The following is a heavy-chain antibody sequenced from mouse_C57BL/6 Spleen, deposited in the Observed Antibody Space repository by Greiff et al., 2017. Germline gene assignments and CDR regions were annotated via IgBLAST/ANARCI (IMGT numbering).Heavy chain of an antibody. Sequence: QVQLQQPGAELVKPGASVKLSCKASGYTFTSYWMHWVKQRPGQGLEWIGMIDPNSGSTNYNEKFKSKATLTVDKTSSTAYMPLCSLTSEDSAVYYCAKDTTIVDAWDYWGQGTSLTVSS. CDR1: GYTFTSYW. CDR3: AKDTTIVDAWDY. D-gene: IGHD1-1*01. V-gene: IGHV1-64*01. CDR2: IDPNSGST. J-gene: IGHJ4*01.